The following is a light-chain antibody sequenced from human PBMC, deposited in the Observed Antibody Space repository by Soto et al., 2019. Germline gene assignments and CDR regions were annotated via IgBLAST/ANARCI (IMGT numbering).Light chain of an antibody. CDR2: KAS. J-gene: IGKJ5*01. Sequence: DIQMTQSPSSLSASVGDRVTITCRASQTISSWLAWYQQKPGKAPKLLIYKASTLKSGVPSRFSGSGSGTDFTLTISSLEPEDFAVYYCQQRSNWPPSITFGQGTRLEIK. V-gene: IGKV1-5*03. CDR1: QTISSW. CDR3: QQRSNWPPSIT.